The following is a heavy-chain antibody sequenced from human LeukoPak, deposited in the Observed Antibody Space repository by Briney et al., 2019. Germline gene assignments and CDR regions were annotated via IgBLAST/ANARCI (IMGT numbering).Heavy chain of an antibody. CDR2: IYNSGST. Sequence: SETLSLTCSVSGGSVSSRNYSWTWIRQPPGKGLEWIGYIYNSGSTKCNPSLKSRVTISVDTSKNQFSLKLSSVTAADTAVYYCATDRQVYGSGEYYFDYWGQGTLVSVSS. CDR3: ATDRQVYGSGEYYFDY. V-gene: IGHV4-61*01. CDR1: GGSVSSRNYS. J-gene: IGHJ4*02. D-gene: IGHD3-10*01.